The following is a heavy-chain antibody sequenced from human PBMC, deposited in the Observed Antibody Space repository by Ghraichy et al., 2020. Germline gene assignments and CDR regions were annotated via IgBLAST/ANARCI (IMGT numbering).Heavy chain of an antibody. V-gene: IGHV3-33*01. D-gene: IGHD5-24*01. CDR1: GFTFSSYG. Sequence: GGSLRLSCAASGFTFSSYGMHWVRQAPGKGLEWVAVIWYDGSNKYYADSVKGRFTISRDNSKNTLYLQMNSLRAEDTAVYYCARDGVGDGYNLDYWGQGTLVTVSS. CDR3: ARDGVGDGYNLDY. CDR2: IWYDGSNK. J-gene: IGHJ4*02.